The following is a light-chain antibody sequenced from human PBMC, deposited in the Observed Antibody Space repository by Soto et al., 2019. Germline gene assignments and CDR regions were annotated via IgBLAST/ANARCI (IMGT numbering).Light chain of an antibody. CDR3: SSYGGASAPVL. J-gene: IGLJ3*02. Sequence: QSALTQPASVSGSPGQSITISCTGTSSDVGDYNYVSWYQHHPGKAPKLMIYDVSHRPSGVSVRLSGSKSGNTASLTISGLQAEDEADYYCSSYGGASAPVLFGGGTKLTVL. CDR1: SSDVGDYNY. CDR2: DVS. V-gene: IGLV2-14*03.